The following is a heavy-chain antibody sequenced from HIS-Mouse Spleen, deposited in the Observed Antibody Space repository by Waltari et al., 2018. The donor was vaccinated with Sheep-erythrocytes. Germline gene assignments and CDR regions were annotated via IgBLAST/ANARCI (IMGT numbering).Heavy chain of an antibody. CDR1: GFTFSSYW. V-gene: IGHV3-7*01. J-gene: IGHJ4*02. CDR3: ARSSGPLFDY. Sequence: AASGFTFSSYWMSWVRQAPGKGLEWVANIKQEGSEKYYVDSVKGRFTISGDNAKDSLYLQMKSLRAEDTAVYYCARSSGPLFDYWGQGTLVTVSS. CDR2: IKQEGSEK. D-gene: IGHD3-22*01.